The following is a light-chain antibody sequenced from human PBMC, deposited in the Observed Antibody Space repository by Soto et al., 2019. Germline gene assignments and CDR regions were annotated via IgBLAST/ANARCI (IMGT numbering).Light chain of an antibody. CDR3: QQLNSC. J-gene: IGKJ3*01. CDR2: AAS. V-gene: IGKV1-9*01. CDR1: QGISSY. Sequence: DIQLTQSPSFLSASVGDRVTITCRASQGISSYLAWYQQKPGKAPKLLIYAASTLQSGVPARFSGRGSGTEFTLTISSLQPEDSATYYCQQLNSCFGPGTKVDIK.